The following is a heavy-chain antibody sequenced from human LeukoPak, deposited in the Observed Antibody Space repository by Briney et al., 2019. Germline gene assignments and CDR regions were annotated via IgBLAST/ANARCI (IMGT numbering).Heavy chain of an antibody. J-gene: IGHJ4*02. CDR1: GYSISSGYY. CDR3: AREDEKGGCSYDNQSYFDY. V-gene: IGHV4-38-2*02. CDR2: IYHSGST. D-gene: IGHD5-18*01. Sequence: SETLSLTCTVSGYSISSGYYWGWVRQPPGKGLEWIGSIYHSGSTYYNPSLKSRVTISVDTSKNQFSLKLSSVTAADTAVYYCAREDEKGGCSYDNQSYFDYWGQGTLVTVSS.